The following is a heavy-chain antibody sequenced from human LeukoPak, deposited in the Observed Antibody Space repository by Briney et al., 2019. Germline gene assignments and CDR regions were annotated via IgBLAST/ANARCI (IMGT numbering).Heavy chain of an antibody. CDR3: VRDGCSSSSCYAIQYFDY. J-gene: IGHJ4*02. Sequence: GGSLRLSCAASEFTFRTFSTNWVRQAVGDGLGWVSSTPGSSSYIFYADSVKGRFTISRDNARNSLYLQMNSLRAEDTAVYYCVRDGCSSSSCYAIQYFDYWGQGALVTVSS. V-gene: IGHV3-21*06. D-gene: IGHD2-2*01. CDR2: TPGSSSYI. CDR1: EFTFRTFS.